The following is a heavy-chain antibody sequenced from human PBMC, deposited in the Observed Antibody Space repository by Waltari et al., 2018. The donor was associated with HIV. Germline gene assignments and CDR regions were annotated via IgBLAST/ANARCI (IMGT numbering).Heavy chain of an antibody. J-gene: IGHJ3*02. CDR2: IWSDGYNK. V-gene: IGHV3-33*06. Sequence: QVYLMESGGGVVQPGGSLKLSCVAPGFTFSRLGMHWVRQAPGKGLEWVAVIWSDGYNKFYADSVRGRFTFSRDNSKYTLSLQMNSLRAEDTALYYCVKERGPFNGFDIWGQGTMVTVSS. D-gene: IGHD3-16*01. CDR3: VKERGPFNGFDI. CDR1: GFTFSRLG.